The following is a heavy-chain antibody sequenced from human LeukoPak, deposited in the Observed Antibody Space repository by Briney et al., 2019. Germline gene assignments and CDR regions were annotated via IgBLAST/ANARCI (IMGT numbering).Heavy chain of an antibody. CDR2: IIPIFGTA. D-gene: IGHD3-10*01. CDR3: ARDLITMVRGVRFTAFDI. Sequence: SVRVSCKASGGTFSSYAISWVRQAPGQGLEWMGGIIPIFGTANYAQKFQGRVTITADKSTSTAYMELSSLRSEDTAVYYCARDLITMVRGVRFTAFDIWGQGTMVTVSS. V-gene: IGHV1-69*06. CDR1: GGTFSSYA. J-gene: IGHJ3*02.